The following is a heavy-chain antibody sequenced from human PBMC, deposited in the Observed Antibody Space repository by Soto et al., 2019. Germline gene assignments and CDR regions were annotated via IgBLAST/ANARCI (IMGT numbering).Heavy chain of an antibody. J-gene: IGHJ6*04. Sequence: SVHLSCKSSGGTFNNYPITWVRQAPGQGREGIGCSIPIFGTANYAQKFQGSVTISVDESTSTAYMELSSLRSEDTAVYYCARGRGYSGDDHYYYFDMDVWGKGTRVTVPQ. CDR3: ARGRGYSGDDHYYYFDMDV. CDR2: SIPIFGTA. V-gene: IGHV1-69*13. D-gene: IGHD5-12*01. CDR1: GGTFNNYP.